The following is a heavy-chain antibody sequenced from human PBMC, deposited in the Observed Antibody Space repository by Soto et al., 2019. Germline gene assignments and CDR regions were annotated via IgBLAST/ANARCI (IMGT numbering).Heavy chain of an antibody. D-gene: IGHD6-13*01. Sequence: EVQLVESGGGLVQPGGSLRLSCPASGFTFSSYWMNWVRQAPGKGLEWVANIKQDGSEKYYVDSVKGRFTISRDNTKNSLYLQMNSLRAEDTAVYYCAREQLQVVIPDYWGQGTLVTVSS. J-gene: IGHJ4*02. CDR2: IKQDGSEK. CDR3: AREQLQVVIPDY. CDR1: GFTFSSYW. V-gene: IGHV3-7*01.